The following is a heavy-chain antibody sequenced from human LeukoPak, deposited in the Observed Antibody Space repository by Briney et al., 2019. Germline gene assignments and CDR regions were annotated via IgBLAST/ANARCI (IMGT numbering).Heavy chain of an antibody. Sequence: SETLSLTCTVSGGSISSYYWSWIRQPAGKGLEWIGRIYTSGSTNYNPSLKSRVTMSVDTSKNQFSLKLSSVTAADTAVYYCARVLRDFWNDAFDIWGQGTMVTVSS. CDR1: GGSISSYY. J-gene: IGHJ3*02. CDR2: IYTSGST. V-gene: IGHV4-4*07. CDR3: ARVLRDFWNDAFDI. D-gene: IGHD3-3*01.